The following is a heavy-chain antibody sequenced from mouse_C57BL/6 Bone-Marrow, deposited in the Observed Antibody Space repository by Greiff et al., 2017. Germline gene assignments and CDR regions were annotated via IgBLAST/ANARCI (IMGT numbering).Heavy chain of an antibody. D-gene: IGHD1-1*01. V-gene: IGHV14-4*01. CDR2: IDPENGDT. Sequence: VQLQQSGAELVRPGASVKLSCTASGFNIKDDYMHWVKQRPEQGLEWIGWIDPENGDTEYASKFQGKATITADTSSNTAYLQLRSLTSEDTAVYYCTTGSVDYGGQGTTLTVSS. J-gene: IGHJ2*01. CDR3: TTGSVDY. CDR1: GFNIKDDY.